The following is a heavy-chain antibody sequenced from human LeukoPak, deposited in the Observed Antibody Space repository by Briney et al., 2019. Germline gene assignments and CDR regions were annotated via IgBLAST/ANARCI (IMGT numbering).Heavy chain of an antibody. J-gene: IGHJ4*02. D-gene: IGHD4-17*01. CDR1: GFTFSSYA. Sequence: PGRSLRLSCAASGFTFSSYAMNWFRQPPGKGLEWVAVIWYDGGNKYYADSVKGRFTISRDNSKNTLYLQMNSLRAEDTAVYYCARDALYPTVTTNGGLGYWGQGTLVTVSS. V-gene: IGHV3-33*01. CDR2: IWYDGGNK. CDR3: ARDALYPTVTTNGGLGY.